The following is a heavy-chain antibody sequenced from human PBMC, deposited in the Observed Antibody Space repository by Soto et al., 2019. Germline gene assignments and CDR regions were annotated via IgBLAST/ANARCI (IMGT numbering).Heavy chain of an antibody. CDR2: IYHSGRT. Sequence: QLQLQESGPGLVKPSETLSLTCTVSGGSISSSSYYWGWIRQPPGKGLEWIGSIYHSGRTYYNPSLKSRVTISVDTSNNQFSLKLSSVTAADTAVFDCATYVYIGQRNWFDPWGQGPLVTVSS. V-gene: IGHV4-39*01. CDR3: ATYVYIGQRNWFDP. D-gene: IGHD1-1*01. J-gene: IGHJ5*02. CDR1: GGSISSSSYY.